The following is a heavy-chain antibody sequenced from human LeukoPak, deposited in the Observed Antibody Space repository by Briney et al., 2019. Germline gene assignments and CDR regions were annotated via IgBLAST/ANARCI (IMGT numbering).Heavy chain of an antibody. V-gene: IGHV3-74*01. CDR2: INSDGSST. CDR3: ARVSGSGHFDY. Sequence: GGSLRLSCAASGFTFSSYWMTWVRQAPGKGLVWVSRINSDGSSTTYADSVKGRFTFSRDNAKNTLYLHMNSLRAEDTAVYYCARVSGSGHFDYWGQGTPVTVSS. D-gene: IGHD6-25*01. J-gene: IGHJ4*02. CDR1: GFTFSSYW.